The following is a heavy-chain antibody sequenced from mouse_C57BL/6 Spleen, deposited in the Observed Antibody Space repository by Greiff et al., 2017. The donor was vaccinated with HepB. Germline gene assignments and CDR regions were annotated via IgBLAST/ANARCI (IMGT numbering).Heavy chain of an antibody. Sequence: EVQLQQSGPELVKPGASVKISCKASGYTFTDYYMNWVKQSHGKSLEWIGDINPNNGGTSYNQKFKGKATLTVDKSSSTAYMELRSLTSEDSAVYYCARKRDYYGFDYWGQGTTLTVSS. CDR1: GYTFTDYY. CDR3: ARKRDYYGFDY. J-gene: IGHJ2*01. V-gene: IGHV1-26*01. CDR2: INPNNGGT. D-gene: IGHD1-1*01.